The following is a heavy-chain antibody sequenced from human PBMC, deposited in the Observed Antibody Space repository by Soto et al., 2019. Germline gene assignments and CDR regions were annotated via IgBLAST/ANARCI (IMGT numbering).Heavy chain of an antibody. D-gene: IGHD1-26*01. Sequence: QVQLQESGPGLVKPSETLSLTCTVSGGSVSSGSYYWSWIRQPPGKGLEWIGYIYYSGSTNYNPSLKSRVTISVDTSKNQFSLKLSSVTAADTSVYYCARGYVGATLYYYYYAMDVWGQGTTVTVSS. CDR2: IYYSGST. V-gene: IGHV4-61*01. J-gene: IGHJ6*02. CDR3: ARGYVGATLYYYYYAMDV. CDR1: GGSVSSGSYY.